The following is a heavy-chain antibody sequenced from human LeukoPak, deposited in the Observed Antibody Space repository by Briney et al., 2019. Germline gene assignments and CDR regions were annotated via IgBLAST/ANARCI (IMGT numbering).Heavy chain of an antibody. Sequence: ASVKVSCKASGYTFTSYDINWVRQATGQGLEWMGWMNPNSGNTGYAQKFQGRVTITRDTSASTAYMELSSLRSEDTAVYYCAGDKPDYYDSSGYYYYGMDVWGQGTTVTVSS. CDR3: AGDKPDYYDSSGYYYYGMDV. V-gene: IGHV1-8*01. CDR1: GYTFTSYD. D-gene: IGHD3-22*01. CDR2: MNPNSGNT. J-gene: IGHJ6*02.